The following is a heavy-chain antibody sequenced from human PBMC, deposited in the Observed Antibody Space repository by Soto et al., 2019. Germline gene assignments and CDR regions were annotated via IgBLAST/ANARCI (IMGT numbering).Heavy chain of an antibody. CDR2: TRGSGGAT. V-gene: IGHV3-23*01. CDR3: TPRWFGDLSGFDY. D-gene: IGHD3-10*01. CDR1: GFTFNTYA. J-gene: IGHJ4*02. Sequence: GGSLRLSCAASGFTFNTYAVTWVRQAPGKGLEWVSITRGSGGATDYADSVKGRFTISRDDSKNTLYLQMNSLKTEDTAVYYCTPRWFGDLSGFDYWGLGTLVTVSS.